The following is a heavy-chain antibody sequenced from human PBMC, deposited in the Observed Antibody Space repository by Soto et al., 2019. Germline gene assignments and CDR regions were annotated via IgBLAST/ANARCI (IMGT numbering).Heavy chain of an antibody. CDR2: INHSGST. Sequence: SETLSLTCAVYGGSFSGYYWTWIRQPPGTGLEWIGEINHSGSTNYNPSLKSRVTISVDTSKNQFSLKLSSVTAADTAVYYCASVFTFGGVIGPFDYWGQGTLVTVSS. V-gene: IGHV4-34*01. D-gene: IGHD3-16*02. J-gene: IGHJ4*02. CDR1: GGSFSGYY. CDR3: ASVFTFGGVIGPFDY.